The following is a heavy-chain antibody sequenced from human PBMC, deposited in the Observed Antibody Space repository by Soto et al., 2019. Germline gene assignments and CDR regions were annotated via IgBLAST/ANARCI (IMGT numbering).Heavy chain of an antibody. D-gene: IGHD5-18*01. CDR2: FNPTGDTA. CDR1: GYTFTSYY. CDR3: ARGGRIVDTGIGYYYYHAMDV. J-gene: IGHJ6*02. V-gene: IGHV1-46*01. Sequence: GASVKVSCKASGYTFTSYYIHWVRQAPGQGLEWMGIFNPTGDTASYAQKLQGRVTMTRDTSTGTAYMELGSLRSEDTAVYYCARGGRIVDTGIGYYYYHAMDVWCQGTTVTVS.